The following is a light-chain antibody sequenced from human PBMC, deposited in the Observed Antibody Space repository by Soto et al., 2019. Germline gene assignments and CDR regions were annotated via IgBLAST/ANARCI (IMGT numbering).Light chain of an antibody. V-gene: IGKV1-27*01. CDR1: QGISNY. Sequence: DIQMTQSPSSLSASVGDRVTITCPASQGISNYLAWYQQKPGKVPKLLIYAASTLQSGVPSRFSGSGSGTDFTLTISSLQPEDVATYYCQKYTGAPRTFGQGTKVEIK. J-gene: IGKJ1*01. CDR3: QKYTGAPRT. CDR2: AAS.